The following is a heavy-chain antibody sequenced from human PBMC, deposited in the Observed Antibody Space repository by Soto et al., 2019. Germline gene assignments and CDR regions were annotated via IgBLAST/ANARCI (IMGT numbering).Heavy chain of an antibody. Sequence: PSETLSLTCAVYGGSFSGYYWSWIRQPPGKGLEWIGEINHSGSTNYNPSLKSRVTISVDTSKNQFSLKLSSVTAADTAVYYCARGIVVVPAANADYYYYYYMDVWGKGTTVTVSS. CDR3: ARGIVVVPAANADYYYYYYMDV. V-gene: IGHV4-34*01. CDR2: INHSGST. CDR1: GGSFSGYY. J-gene: IGHJ6*03. D-gene: IGHD2-2*01.